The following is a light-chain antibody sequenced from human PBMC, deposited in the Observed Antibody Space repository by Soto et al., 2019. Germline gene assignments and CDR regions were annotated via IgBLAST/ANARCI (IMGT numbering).Light chain of an antibody. J-gene: IGKJ1*01. CDR2: ASS. V-gene: IGKV1-39*01. Sequence: DIQMTQSPSSLSASIGDSVTITCRASQSISGYLNWYQQKPGGAPKFLIYASSTLQSGVPSRFSGSGYGTDFTLTINNLQTEDFATYYCQQSSIRPPTFGQGTKVEVK. CDR3: QQSSIRPPT. CDR1: QSISGY.